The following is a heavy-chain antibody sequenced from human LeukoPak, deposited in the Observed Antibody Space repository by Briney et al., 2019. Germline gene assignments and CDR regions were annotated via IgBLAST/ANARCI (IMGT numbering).Heavy chain of an antibody. Sequence: PSDTLSLTCTVSGGSTSGYSWTWIRQPPGQGLEWIGYFQNSISTSSTPSLTGRVIISGDTAMDQLSLKLNSVTAADTAVYYCARGHLGLSPWGQGTLVTVSP. CDR3: ARGHLGLSP. CDR1: GGSTSGYS. CDR2: FQNSIST. J-gene: IGHJ5*02. D-gene: IGHD3-10*01. V-gene: IGHV4-59*07.